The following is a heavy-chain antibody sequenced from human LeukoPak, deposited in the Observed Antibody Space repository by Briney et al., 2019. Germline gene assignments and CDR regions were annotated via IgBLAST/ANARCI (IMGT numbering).Heavy chain of an antibody. J-gene: IGHJ4*02. D-gene: IGHD3-22*01. Sequence: ASVTVSCKASGYTFTGYYMHWVRQAPGQGLEWMGWINPNSGGTNYAQKFQGRVTMTRDTSISTAYMELSRLRSDDTAVYYCAHEGADYYDSSGSVVYWGQGTLVTVSS. CDR3: AHEGADYYDSSGSVVY. V-gene: IGHV1-2*02. CDR1: GYTFTGYY. CDR2: INPNSGGT.